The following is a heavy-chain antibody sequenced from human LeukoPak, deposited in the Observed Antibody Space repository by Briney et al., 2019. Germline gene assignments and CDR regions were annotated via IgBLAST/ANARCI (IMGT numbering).Heavy chain of an antibody. Sequence: GESLRLSCAASGFTFSSYGMHWVRQAPGKGLEWVAFIRYDGSNKYYADSVKGRFTISRDNSKNTLYLQMNSLRAEDTAVYYCARTYYDILTGYLDYWGQGTLVTVSS. V-gene: IGHV3-30*02. J-gene: IGHJ4*02. CDR1: GFTFSSYG. D-gene: IGHD3-9*01. CDR3: ARTYYDILTGYLDY. CDR2: IRYDGSNK.